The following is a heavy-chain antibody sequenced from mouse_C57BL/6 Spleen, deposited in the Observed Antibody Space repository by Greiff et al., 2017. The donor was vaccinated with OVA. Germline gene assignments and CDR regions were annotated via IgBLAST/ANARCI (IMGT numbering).Heavy chain of an antibody. Sequence: VQLQQSGAELVRPGASVTLSCKASGYTFTDYEMHWVKQTPVHGLEWIGAIDPETGGTAYNQKFKGKAILTADKSSSTAYMELRSLTSEDSAVYYCTREAYSNYGFAYWGQGTLVTVSA. D-gene: IGHD2-5*01. CDR1: GYTFTDYE. J-gene: IGHJ3*01. V-gene: IGHV1-15*01. CDR2: IDPETGGT. CDR3: TREAYSNYGFAY.